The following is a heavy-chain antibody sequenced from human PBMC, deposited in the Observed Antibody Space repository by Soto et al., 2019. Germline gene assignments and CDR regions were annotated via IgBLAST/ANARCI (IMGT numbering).Heavy chain of an antibody. D-gene: IGHD2-15*01. CDR1: GFTFGDYA. Sequence: GGSLRLSCTASGFTFGDYAMSWFRQAPGKGLEWVGFIRSKAYGGTTEYAASVKGRFTISRDDSKSIAYLQMNSLKTEDTAVYYCTRDPRYCSGGRCHYYFDYWGQGPLVTVSS. CDR2: IRSKAYGGTT. CDR3: TRDPRYCSGGRCHYYFDY. V-gene: IGHV3-49*03. J-gene: IGHJ4*02.